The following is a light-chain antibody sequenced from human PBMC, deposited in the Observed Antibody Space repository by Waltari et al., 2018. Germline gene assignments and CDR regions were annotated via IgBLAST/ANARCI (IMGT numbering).Light chain of an antibody. CDR2: DVN. CDR1: SSDVGGYNV. CDR3: SSYTSTSSYV. J-gene: IGLJ1*01. Sequence: QSALTQPASVSGSPGQSITISCTGTSSDVGGYNVVSWYQQHPGKAPKLIIYDVNERPSCVSLRFSGSKSGNTASLTFSGLRAEDEADYSCSSYTSTSSYVFGAETKVTVL. V-gene: IGLV2-14*01.